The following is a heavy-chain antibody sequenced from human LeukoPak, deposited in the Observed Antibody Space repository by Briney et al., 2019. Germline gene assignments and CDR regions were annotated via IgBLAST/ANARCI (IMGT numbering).Heavy chain of an antibody. V-gene: IGHV5-51*01. D-gene: IGHD3-16*01. Sequence: GESLKISCKHSEYSFPNYCIGWVRQMPGKGLEWMGIIYPDDSDTRYSPSFQGQVTISADKSISTAYLQWSSLKASHTAMYYCARLWAGGSDYWGQGTLVTVSS. CDR1: EYSFPNYC. CDR2: IYPDDSDT. J-gene: IGHJ4*02. CDR3: ARLWAGGSDY.